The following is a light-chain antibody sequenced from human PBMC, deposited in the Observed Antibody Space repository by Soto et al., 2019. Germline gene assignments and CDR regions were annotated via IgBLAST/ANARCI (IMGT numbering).Light chain of an antibody. CDR2: GAS. Sequence: IVLTQSPGTLSLSPGERATLSCMVSQSVSSSYLAWYQQKPGQAPRLLIYGASSWATGIPDRFSGSGSWTDFTRTISRLEPEDFAVYYCQQYGSAWTFGQGTKV. CDR1: QSVSSSY. CDR3: QQYGSAWT. J-gene: IGKJ1*01. V-gene: IGKV3-20*01.